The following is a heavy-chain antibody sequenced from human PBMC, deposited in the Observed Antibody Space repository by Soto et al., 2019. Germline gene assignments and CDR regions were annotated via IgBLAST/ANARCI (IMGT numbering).Heavy chain of an antibody. CDR1: GDTFTTYA. D-gene: IGHD6-13*01. J-gene: IGHJ5*02. V-gene: IGHV1-3*01. CDR2: INPGNGNT. CDR3: ARGPSAAADWFDP. Sequence: ASVKASCKDSGDTFTTYAMHWVRQAPGQRLEWMGWINPGNGNTKYSQKFQGRVTITRDTSASTAYMELSSLRSEDTAVYYCARGPSAAADWFDPWGQ.